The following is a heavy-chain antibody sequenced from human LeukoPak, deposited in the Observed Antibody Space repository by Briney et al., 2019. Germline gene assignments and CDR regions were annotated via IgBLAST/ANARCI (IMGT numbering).Heavy chain of an antibody. CDR2: IYTSGST. V-gene: IGHV4-61*02. J-gene: IGHJ6*03. D-gene: IGHD6-19*01. CDR1: GGSISSCSYY. Sequence: SETLSLTCTVSGGSISSCSYYWSWIRQPAGKGLEWIGRIYTSGSTNYNPSLKSRVTISVDTSKNQFSLKLSSVTAADTAVYYCAREGAVAGTNYYYYYYMDVWGKGTTVTVSS. CDR3: AREGAVAGTNYYYYYYMDV.